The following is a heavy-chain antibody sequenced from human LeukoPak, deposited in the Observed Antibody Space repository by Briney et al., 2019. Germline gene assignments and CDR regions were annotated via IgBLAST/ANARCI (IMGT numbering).Heavy chain of an antibody. J-gene: IGHJ1*01. CDR2: IYGPGST. V-gene: IGHV4-39*01. D-gene: IGHD4-17*01. Sequence: PSETLSLTCTVSGGSISSSGYYWGWTRQPPEKGLEWIGSIYGPGSTYYNPSLKSRVTMSVDMSKYQFSLKLSSVTAADTAVYYCARHPTVTTFYVHQWGQGTLVTVSS. CDR1: GGSISSSGYY. CDR3: ARHPTVTTFYVHQ.